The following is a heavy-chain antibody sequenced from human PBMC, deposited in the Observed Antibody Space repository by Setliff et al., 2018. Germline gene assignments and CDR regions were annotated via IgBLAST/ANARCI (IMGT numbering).Heavy chain of an antibody. Sequence: SETLSLTCAVYGGSFSGYDWSWIRQPPGKGLEWIGEINHSGSTNYNPSLKSRVTISVDTSKNQFSLKLSSVTAADTAVYYCARGRLGIFLNAFDIWGQGTVVTVSS. J-gene: IGHJ3*02. CDR3: ARGRLGIFLNAFDI. V-gene: IGHV4-34*01. CDR1: GGSFSGYD. D-gene: IGHD7-27*01. CDR2: INHSGST.